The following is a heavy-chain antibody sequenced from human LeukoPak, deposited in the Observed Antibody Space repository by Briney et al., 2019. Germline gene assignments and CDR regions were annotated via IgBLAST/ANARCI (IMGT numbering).Heavy chain of an antibody. CDR1: GGSISSGGYY. J-gene: IGHJ6*02. CDR2: IYYSGST. D-gene: IGHD2-2*01. V-gene: IGHV4-61*08. CDR3: ARDLLVVVPAAYRGASYYYYGMDV. Sequence: PSETLSLTCTVSGGSISSGGYYWSWLRQPPGKGLEWIGYIYYSGSTNYNPSLKSRVTISVDTSKNQFSLKLSSVTAADTAVYYCARDLLVVVPAAYRGASYYYYGMDVWGQGTTVTVSS.